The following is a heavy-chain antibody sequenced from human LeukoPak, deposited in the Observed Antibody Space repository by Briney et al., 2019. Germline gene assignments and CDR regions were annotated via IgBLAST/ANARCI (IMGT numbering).Heavy chain of an antibody. D-gene: IGHD2-8*02. CDR3: ARPARSGPGITGFDY. J-gene: IGHJ4*02. V-gene: IGHV5-51*01. Sequence: GESLKISCKGSGSSFTSYWIGWVRQMPGKGLEWMGIIYPGDSDIRYSPSFQGQVTISADKSISTAYLQWSSLKASDTAMYYCARPARSGPGITGFDYWGQGTLVTVSS. CDR2: IYPGDSDI. CDR1: GSSFTSYW.